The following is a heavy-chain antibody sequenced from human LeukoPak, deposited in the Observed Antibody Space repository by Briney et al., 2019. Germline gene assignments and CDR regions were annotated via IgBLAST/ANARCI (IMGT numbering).Heavy chain of an antibody. CDR1: GFTFSSYA. D-gene: IGHD1-1*01. Sequence: PGGSLRLSCAASGFTFSSYAMSWVRQAPGKGLEWVGRIKSKTDGGTTDYAAPVKGRFTISRDDSKNTLYLQMNSLKTEDTAVYYCTTQNDGSSFDYWGQGTLVTVSS. V-gene: IGHV3-15*01. J-gene: IGHJ4*02. CDR2: IKSKTDGGTT. CDR3: TTQNDGSSFDY.